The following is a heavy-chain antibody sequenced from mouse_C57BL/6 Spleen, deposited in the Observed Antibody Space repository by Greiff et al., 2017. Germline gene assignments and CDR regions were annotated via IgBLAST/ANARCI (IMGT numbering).Heavy chain of an antibody. D-gene: IGHD2-4*01. J-gene: IGHJ3*01. Sequence: VQLVESGAELVRPGASVTLSCKASGYTFTDYEMHWVKQTPVHGLEWIGAIDPETGGTAYNQKFKGKAILTADKSSSTAYMELRSLTSEDSAVYYCTRNYDYDWFAYWGQGTLVTVSA. CDR2: IDPETGGT. CDR3: TRNYDYDWFAY. CDR1: GYTFTDYE. V-gene: IGHV1-15*01.